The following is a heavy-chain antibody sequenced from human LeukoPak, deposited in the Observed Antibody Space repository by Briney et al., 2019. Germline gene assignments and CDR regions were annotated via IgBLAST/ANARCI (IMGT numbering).Heavy chain of an antibody. CDR2: IGGSGGST. CDR3: AKAQNTERSAADF. V-gene: IGHV3-23*01. CDR1: GFTFSNYA. J-gene: IGHJ4*02. Sequence: GGSLRLSCATSGFTFSNYAISWVRQAPGKGLEWVSIIGGSGGSTYYTNSVKGRFTISRDNSKNTLYLQMSSLRAEDTAVYYCAKAQNTERSAADFWGQGTLVTVSS. D-gene: IGHD3-3*01.